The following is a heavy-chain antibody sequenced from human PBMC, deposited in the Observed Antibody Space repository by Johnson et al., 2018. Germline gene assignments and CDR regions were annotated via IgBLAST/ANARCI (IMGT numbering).Heavy chain of an antibody. CDR3: ASGPYYELWSGQGNHYYRDV. D-gene: IGHD3-3*01. CDR1: GGTISSGTYS. V-gene: IGHV4-30-2*01. J-gene: IGHJ6*03. Sequence: QVQLQESGSGLVKPSQTLSLTCVVSGGTISSGTYSWSWIRQPPGKGLEWIGYIYHNARTYYNPSLKSRVTISVDRSKNQISLKLYSVTAADTAVYYCASGPYYELWSGQGNHYYRDVWGKGTTVTVSS. CDR2: IYHNART.